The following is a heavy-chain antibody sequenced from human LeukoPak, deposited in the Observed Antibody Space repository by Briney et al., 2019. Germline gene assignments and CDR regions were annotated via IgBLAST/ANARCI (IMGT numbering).Heavy chain of an antibody. CDR2: INPNSGGT. J-gene: IGHJ5*02. V-gene: IGHV1-2*02. D-gene: IGHD4-17*01. CDR1: GYTFTGYY. Sequence: ASVKVSCKASGYTFTGYYMHWVRQAPGQGLEWMGWINPNSGGTNYAQKFQGRVTMTRDTSISTAYMELSRLRSEDTAVYYCARGGDDYGDYVSWFDPWGQGTLVTVSS. CDR3: ARGGDDYGDYVSWFDP.